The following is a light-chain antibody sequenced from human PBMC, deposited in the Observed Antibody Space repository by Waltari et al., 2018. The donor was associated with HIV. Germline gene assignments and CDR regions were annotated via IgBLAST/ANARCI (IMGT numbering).Light chain of an antibody. CDR1: RSDVGSYNL. CDR3: CSYAGSSTFVV. V-gene: IGLV2-23*03. CDR2: EGS. J-gene: IGLJ2*01. Sequence: QSALTQPASVSGSPGQSITIPCTGTRSDVGSYNLVTWYQQHPGKAPKPMIYEGSKRPSGVSNRFSGSKSGNTASLTISGLQAEDEADYYCCSYAGSSTFVVFGGGTKLTVL.